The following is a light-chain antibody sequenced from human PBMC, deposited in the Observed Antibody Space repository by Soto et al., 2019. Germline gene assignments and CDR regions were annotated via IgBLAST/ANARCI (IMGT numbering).Light chain of an antibody. CDR2: NTI. Sequence: DIQMTQSPSSLSASIGDRVTITCQASQDITNFINWYQQKPGKAPKLLIYNTINLETGVPLRFTGSGSGTDFTLTISSLQPEDIATYYCQQFDRLPWTFGQGTKVDI. CDR1: QDITNF. J-gene: IGKJ1*01. CDR3: QQFDRLPWT. V-gene: IGKV1-33*01.